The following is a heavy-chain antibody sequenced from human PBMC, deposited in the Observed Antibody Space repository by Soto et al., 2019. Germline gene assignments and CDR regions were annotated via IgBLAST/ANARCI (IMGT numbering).Heavy chain of an antibody. D-gene: IGHD3-22*01. CDR3: VRGDGDRYDGNGYLGRH. CDR1: GFTFSSYW. J-gene: IGHJ4*02. CDR2: INIDGSRI. Sequence: EVQLVESGGGLVQPGGSLRLSCAASGFTFSSYWMHWVRQAPGKGLEWVSRINIDGSRISYVDSVKGRCTISRDNAKKTFYMEMNSARVEDTAVYYCVRGDGDRYDGNGYLGRHWGQGSLVTVSS. V-gene: IGHV3-74*01.